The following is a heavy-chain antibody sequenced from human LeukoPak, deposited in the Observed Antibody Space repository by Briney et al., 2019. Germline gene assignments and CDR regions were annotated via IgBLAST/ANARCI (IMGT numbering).Heavy chain of an antibody. Sequence: GASLKISCNGSGSIFTSYWIGWVRQLPGKVLEWIGIIYTGDSDTRYSPASQGQVTISADKPISTAYLQWSSLKASDTAMYYCARRDGYGAYEIWGEGTMVTVSS. D-gene: IGHD5-24*01. CDR2: IYTGDSDT. J-gene: IGHJ3*02. V-gene: IGHV5-51*01. CDR1: GSIFTSYW. CDR3: ARRDGYGAYEI.